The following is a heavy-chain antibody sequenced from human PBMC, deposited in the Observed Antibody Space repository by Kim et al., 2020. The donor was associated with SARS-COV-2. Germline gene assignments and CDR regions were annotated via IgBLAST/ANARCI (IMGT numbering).Heavy chain of an antibody. CDR2: IWYDGSNK. CDR3: ARGVHYYDSSGYPGGMDV. J-gene: IGHJ6*02. Sequence: GGSLRLSCAASGFTFSSYGMHWVRQAPGKGLEWVAVIWYDGSNKYYADSVKGRFTISRDNSKNTLYLQMNSLRAEDTAVYYCARGVHYYDSSGYPGGMDVWGQGTTVTVSS. D-gene: IGHD3-22*01. CDR1: GFTFSSYG. V-gene: IGHV3-33*01.